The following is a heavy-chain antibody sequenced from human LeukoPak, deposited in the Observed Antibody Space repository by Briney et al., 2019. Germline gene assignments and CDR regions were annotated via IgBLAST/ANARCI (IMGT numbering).Heavy chain of an antibody. Sequence: PSETLSLTCADYGGSFSGYYWSWIRQPPGKGLEWIGEIKHSGSTNYNPSLKRRVTISVDTSKNQFSLKLSSVTAADTAVYYCASGTPYSGSYYDAFDIWGQGTMVTVSS. J-gene: IGHJ3*02. CDR2: IKHSGST. CDR1: GGSFSGYY. CDR3: ASGTPYSGSYYDAFDI. V-gene: IGHV4-34*01. D-gene: IGHD1-26*01.